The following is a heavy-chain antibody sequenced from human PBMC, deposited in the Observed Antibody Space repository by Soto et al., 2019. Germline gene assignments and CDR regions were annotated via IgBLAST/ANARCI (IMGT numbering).Heavy chain of an antibody. D-gene: IGHD3-10*01. Sequence: QVQLQESGPGLVKPSQTLSLNCSVSGGSINSGDYYWSWIRQHAGQGLDWIGYIYYSGTTYYNPYLKSRITISIETSKVPCSLEMSSLTAADTAVYYCARVRGHAFDIRGQGTMVTVSS. V-gene: IGHV4-31*03. CDR2: IYYSGTT. CDR3: ARVRGHAFDI. CDR1: GGSINSGDYY. J-gene: IGHJ3*02.